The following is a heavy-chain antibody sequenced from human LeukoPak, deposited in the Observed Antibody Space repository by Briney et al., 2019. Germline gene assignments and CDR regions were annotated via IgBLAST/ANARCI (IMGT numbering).Heavy chain of an antibody. Sequence: GASVTVSCKASGYTFTSYGISWVRQAPGQGLEGMGWISAYNGNTNYAQKLQGRVTMTTDTSTSTAYMELRSLRSDDTAVYYCARDRRYCSSTSCYSLGLGYWGQGTLVTVSS. CDR2: ISAYNGNT. CDR3: ARDRRYCSSTSCYSLGLGY. D-gene: IGHD2-2*01. J-gene: IGHJ4*02. CDR1: GYTFTSYG. V-gene: IGHV1-18*01.